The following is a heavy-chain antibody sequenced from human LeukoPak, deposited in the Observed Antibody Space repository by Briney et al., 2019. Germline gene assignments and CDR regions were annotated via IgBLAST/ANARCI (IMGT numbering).Heavy chain of an antibody. J-gene: IGHJ1*01. CDR2: ISSSSSTI. Sequence: WGSLRLSCAASGFTFSSYSMNWVRQAPGKGLEWVSYISSSSSTIYYADSVKGRFTISRDNAKNSLYLQMNSLRAEDTAVYYCARAYYDSSGYYPPEYFQHWGQGTLVTVSS. D-gene: IGHD3-22*01. V-gene: IGHV3-48*04. CDR1: GFTFSSYS. CDR3: ARAYYDSSGYYPPEYFQH.